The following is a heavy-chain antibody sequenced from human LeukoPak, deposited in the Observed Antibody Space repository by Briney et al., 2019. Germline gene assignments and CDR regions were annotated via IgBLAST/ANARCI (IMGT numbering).Heavy chain of an antibody. J-gene: IGHJ3*02. V-gene: IGHV4-39*07. D-gene: IGHD5-18*01. CDR1: GGSISSSSYY. Sequence: SETLSLTCTVSGGSISSSSYYWGWIRQPPGKGLEWIGSIYYSGSTYYNPSLKSRVTISVDTSKNQFSLKLSSVTAADTAVYYCAGGERRIQLWLGDAFDIWGQGTMVTVSS. CDR2: IYYSGST. CDR3: AGGERRIQLWLGDAFDI.